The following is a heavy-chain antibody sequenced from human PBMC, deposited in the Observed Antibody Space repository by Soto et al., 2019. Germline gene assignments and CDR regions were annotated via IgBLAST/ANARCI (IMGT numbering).Heavy chain of an antibody. V-gene: IGHV6-1*01. D-gene: IGHD6-13*01. CDR1: GDSVSSNSAA. CDR3: ARGGVGIAGTPYYYYMDV. Sequence: SQTLSLTCAISGDSVSSNSAAWNWIRQSPSRGLEWLGRTYYRSKWYNDYAVSVKSRITINPDTSKNQFSLQLNSVTPEDTAVYYCARGGVGIAGTPYYYYMDVWGKGTTVTVSS. J-gene: IGHJ6*03. CDR2: TYYRSKWYN.